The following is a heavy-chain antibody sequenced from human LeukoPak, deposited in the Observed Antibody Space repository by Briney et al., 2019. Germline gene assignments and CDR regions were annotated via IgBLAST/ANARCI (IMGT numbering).Heavy chain of an antibody. Sequence: PSETLSLTCTVSGDSIGSYYWSWVRQPPGKGLEWIGYIYYSGSTNYNPSLKSRVTISVDTSKNQFSLKLASVTTADTAVYYCARDRWLGYWGQGTLVTVSS. CDR3: ARDRWLGY. CDR2: IYYSGST. CDR1: GDSIGSYY. V-gene: IGHV4-59*01. D-gene: IGHD5-12*01. J-gene: IGHJ4*02.